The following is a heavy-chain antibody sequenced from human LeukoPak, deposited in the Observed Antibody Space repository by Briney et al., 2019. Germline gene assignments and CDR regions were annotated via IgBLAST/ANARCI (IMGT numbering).Heavy chain of an antibody. Sequence: SGGSLRLSCAASGFTFSSYAMSWVRQVPGKGLEWVSVISGSGDNTYYADSVKGRFTISRDNAKNSLYLQMNSLRVEDTAVYFCARVGHYGSGSCFEYWGQGTLVTVSS. V-gene: IGHV3-23*01. CDR1: GFTFSSYA. CDR3: ARVGHYGSGSCFEY. CDR2: ISGSGDNT. J-gene: IGHJ4*02. D-gene: IGHD3-10*01.